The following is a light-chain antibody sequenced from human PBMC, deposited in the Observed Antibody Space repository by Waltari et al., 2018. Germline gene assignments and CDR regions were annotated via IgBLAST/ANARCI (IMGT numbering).Light chain of an antibody. J-gene: IGLJ3*02. CDR3: LSADSSGTSKV. Sequence: YQQKPGQAPVLLIDKDTQRPSGIPGRFSGSSSGTTVTMTISGVQAEDEADYYCLSADSSGTSKVFGGGTKLTVL. V-gene: IGLV3-25*03. CDR2: KDT.